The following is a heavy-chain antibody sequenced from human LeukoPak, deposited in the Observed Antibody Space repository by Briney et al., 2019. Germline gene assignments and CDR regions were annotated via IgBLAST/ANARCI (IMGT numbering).Heavy chain of an antibody. D-gene: IGHD4-17*01. Sequence: ASVKVSCKASGYTFTSYDINWVRQATGQGLEWMGWMNPNSGNTGYAQRFQGRVTITRNTSISTAYMELSRLRSEDTAVYYCARAVQVTTGGLFDYWGQGTLVTVSS. CDR3: ARAVQVTTGGLFDY. V-gene: IGHV1-8*03. J-gene: IGHJ4*02. CDR1: GYTFTSYD. CDR2: MNPNSGNT.